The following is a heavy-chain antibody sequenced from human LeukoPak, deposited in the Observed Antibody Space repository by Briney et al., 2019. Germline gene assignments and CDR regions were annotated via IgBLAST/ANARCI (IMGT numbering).Heavy chain of an antibody. V-gene: IGHV1-8*02. CDR3: AREYQLLGTVYNYFDP. D-gene: IGHD2-2*01. J-gene: IGHJ5*02. Sequence: ASVKVSCKASGYTFTSYDINWVRQATGQGLEWMGWMNPNSGNTGYAQKFQGGVTMTRNTSISTAYMELTSLRSEDTAVYYCAREYQLLGTVYNYFDPWGQGTLVTVSS. CDR2: MNPNSGNT. CDR1: GYTFTSYD.